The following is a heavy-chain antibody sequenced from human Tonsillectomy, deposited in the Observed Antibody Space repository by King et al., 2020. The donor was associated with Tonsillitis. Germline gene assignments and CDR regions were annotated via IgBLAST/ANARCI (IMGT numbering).Heavy chain of an antibody. D-gene: IGHD3-3*01. Sequence: EVQLVESGGGLVQPGGSLRLSCAASGFTFSSYAMSWVRQAPGKGLEWVSAISGSGGSTYYADSVKGRFTISRDNSKNTLYLQMNSLRAKDTAVYYCAKLYYDFWSGQQSRYNWFDPWGQGTLVTVSS. V-gene: IGHV3-23*04. CDR1: GFTFSSYA. J-gene: IGHJ5*02. CDR3: AKLYYDFWSGQQSRYNWFDP. CDR2: ISGSGGST.